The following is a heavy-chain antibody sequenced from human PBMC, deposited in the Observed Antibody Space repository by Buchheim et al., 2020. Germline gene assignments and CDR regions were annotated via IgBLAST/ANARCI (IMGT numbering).Heavy chain of an antibody. CDR3: ARYGYSYGGGDY. D-gene: IGHD5-18*01. Sequence: QLQLQESGSGLVKPSQTLSLTCAVSGGSISSGGYSWSWIRQPPGKGLEWIGEINHSGSTNYNPSLKSRVTIPVDTSKNQFPLKLSSVTAADTAVYYCARYGYSYGGGDYWGQGTL. CDR1: GGSISSGGYS. V-gene: IGHV4-30-2*01. CDR2: INHSGST. J-gene: IGHJ4*02.